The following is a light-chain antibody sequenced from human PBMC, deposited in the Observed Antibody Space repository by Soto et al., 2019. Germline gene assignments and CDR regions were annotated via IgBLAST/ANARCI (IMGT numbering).Light chain of an antibody. J-gene: IGLJ1*01. V-gene: IGLV2-14*01. CDR3: RSYTSSSILYV. CDR1: SSDVGGYNY. Sequence: QSALTQPASVSGSPGQSMTISCTGTSSDVGGYNYVSWYQQHQGKGPQLIIYEVSNRPSAVSNRFSGSNSGNTASLTISGLPTEGEGDYPWRSYTSSSILYVFGTGTKVTLL. CDR2: EVS.